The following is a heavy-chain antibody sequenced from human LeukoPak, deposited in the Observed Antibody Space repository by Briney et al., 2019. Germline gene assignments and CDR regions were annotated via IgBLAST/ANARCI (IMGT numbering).Heavy chain of an antibody. J-gene: IGHJ4*02. Sequence: SETLSLTCAVYGGSFSGYYWSWIRQPPGKGLEWIGYIYYSGGTNYNPSLKSRVTISIVTSKNQFSLKLSSVTAADTAVYYCAREEGSLFDYWGQGTLVTVSS. V-gene: IGHV4-34*11. D-gene: IGHD2-15*01. CDR2: IYYSGGT. CDR1: GGSFSGYY. CDR3: AREEGSLFDY.